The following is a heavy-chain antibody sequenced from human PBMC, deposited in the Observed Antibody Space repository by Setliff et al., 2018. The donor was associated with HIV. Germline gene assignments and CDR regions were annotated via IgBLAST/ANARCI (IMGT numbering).Heavy chain of an antibody. D-gene: IGHD3-22*01. Sequence: SGGSLRLSCAASGFTFSAYRMNWVRQAPGKGLEWVSSISSSGNTRYHADSVKGRFTISRDNAKNSLYLQMNSLGAEDTAVYYCAKSYFDRSGYLGSWGQGTLVTVSS. J-gene: IGHJ5*02. CDR2: ISSSGNTR. CDR3: AKSYFDRSGYLGS. V-gene: IGHV3-48*01. CDR1: GFTFSAYR.